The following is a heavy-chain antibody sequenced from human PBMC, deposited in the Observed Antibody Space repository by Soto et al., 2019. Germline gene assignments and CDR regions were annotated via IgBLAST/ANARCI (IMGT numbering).Heavy chain of an antibody. CDR1: GFTLRTYT. V-gene: IGHV3-21*06. Sequence: AASGFTLRTYTMNWVRQAPGKGLEWVSSISISSSDRYYADSVRGRFTISRDNAKNALYLQMNSLRADDTAVYFCVRGMNPLFGGQGTLVTVSS. CDR3: VRGMNPLF. CDR2: ISISSSDR. J-gene: IGHJ4*01.